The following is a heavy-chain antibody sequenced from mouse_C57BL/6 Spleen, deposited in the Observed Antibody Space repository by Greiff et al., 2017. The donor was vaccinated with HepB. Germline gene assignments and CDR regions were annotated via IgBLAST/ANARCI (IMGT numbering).Heavy chain of an antibody. CDR1: GYSFTGYY. V-gene: IGHV1-39*01. J-gene: IGHJ3*01. Sequence: EVQLMQSGPELVKPGASVKISCKASGYSFTGYYMNWVKQSNGKSLEWIGVINPNYGTTSYNQKFKGKATLTVDQSSSTAYMQLNSLTSEDSAVYYCARWGSNSSWIAYWGQGTLVTVSA. CDR2: INPNYGTT. D-gene: IGHD2-5*01. CDR3: ARWGSNSSWIAY.